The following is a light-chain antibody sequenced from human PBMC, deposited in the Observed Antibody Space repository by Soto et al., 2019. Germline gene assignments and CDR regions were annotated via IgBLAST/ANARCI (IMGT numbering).Light chain of an antibody. Sequence: QSALTQPASVSGSPGQSITISCTGAISDMWGNNYVSWYQHYPGKAPKLMICDVSNRPSGVSDRFSGSKSGNTASLTISGLQAEDEADYYCSAFTGTTYVFGTGTKVTVL. CDR1: ISDMWGNNY. CDR3: SAFTGTTYV. V-gene: IGLV2-14*03. CDR2: DVS. J-gene: IGLJ1*01.